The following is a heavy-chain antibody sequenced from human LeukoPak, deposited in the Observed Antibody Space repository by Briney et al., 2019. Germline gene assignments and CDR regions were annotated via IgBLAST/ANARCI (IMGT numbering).Heavy chain of an antibody. CDR2: IRDDGSKT. J-gene: IGHJ4*02. V-gene: IGHV3-30*02. Sequence: GGSLRLSCAASGFTFSNYAMRWVRQAPGKGLEWVAFIRDDGSKTYYADSVKGRFTISRDNSKNTVYLQMNSLRAEDTAVYYCATGQNTYSSGWSSFDYWGQGTLVTVSS. D-gene: IGHD6-19*01. CDR1: GFTFSNYA. CDR3: ATGQNTYSSGWSSFDY.